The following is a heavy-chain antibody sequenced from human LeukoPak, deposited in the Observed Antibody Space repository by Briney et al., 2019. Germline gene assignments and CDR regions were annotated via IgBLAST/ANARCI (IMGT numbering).Heavy chain of an antibody. J-gene: IGHJ3*02. CDR3: ATRIAGYRAFDI. CDR1: GGSFSGYY. V-gene: IGHV4-34*01. Sequence: SETLSLTCAVYGGSFSGYYWSWLRQPPGKGLEWSGEINHSGSTNYNPSLTSRVTISVDTSKNQFSLKLSSVTAADTAVYYCATRIAGYRAFDIWGQGTMVTVSS. D-gene: IGHD6-13*01. CDR2: INHSGST.